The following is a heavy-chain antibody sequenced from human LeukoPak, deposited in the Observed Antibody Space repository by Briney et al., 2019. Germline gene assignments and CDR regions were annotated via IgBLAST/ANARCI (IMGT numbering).Heavy chain of an antibody. Sequence: ASVKVSCKASGYTFTSYGISWVRQAPGQGLEWMGWISAYNGNTNYAQKLQGRVTMTTDTSTSTAYMELRSLRSDDTAVYYCARAGYCSSTSCYRDAFDIWGQGTMVTVSS. CDR1: GYTFTSYG. CDR3: ARAGYCSSTSCYRDAFDI. V-gene: IGHV1-18*01. D-gene: IGHD2-2*02. CDR2: ISAYNGNT. J-gene: IGHJ3*02.